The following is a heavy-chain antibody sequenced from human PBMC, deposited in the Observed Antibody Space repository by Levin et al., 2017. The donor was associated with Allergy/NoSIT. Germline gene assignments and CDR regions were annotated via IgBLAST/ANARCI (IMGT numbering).Heavy chain of an antibody. CDR2: IIPIFGTA. V-gene: IGHV1-69*13. D-gene: IGHD1-26*01. J-gene: IGHJ1*01. CDR3: ARGGSATQTYSGSYLYFQH. CDR1: GGTFSSYA. Sequence: SVKVSCKASGGTFSSYAISWVRQAPGQGLEWMGGIIPIFGTANYAQKFQGRVTITADESTSTAYMELSSLRSEDTAVYYCARGGSATQTYSGSYLYFQHWGQGTLVTVSS.